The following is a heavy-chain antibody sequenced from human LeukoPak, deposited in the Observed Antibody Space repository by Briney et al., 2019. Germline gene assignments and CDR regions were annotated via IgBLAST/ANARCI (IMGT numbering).Heavy chain of an antibody. Sequence: ASVKVSCKASGYTFTSYGISWVRQAPGQGLEWMGWISAYKGNTNYAQKLQGRVTMTTDTSTSTAYIELRSLRSDDTAVYYCAREADYGGNFFDYWGQGTLVTVSS. CDR2: ISAYKGNT. CDR1: GYTFTSYG. J-gene: IGHJ4*02. D-gene: IGHD4-23*01. V-gene: IGHV1-18*01. CDR3: AREADYGGNFFDY.